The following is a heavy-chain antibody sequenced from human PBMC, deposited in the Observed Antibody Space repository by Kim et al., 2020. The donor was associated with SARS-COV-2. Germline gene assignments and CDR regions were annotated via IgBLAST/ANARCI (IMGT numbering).Heavy chain of an antibody. CDR1: GFTFSSYW. CDR3: AVPGLYYYYGMDV. CDR2: IKQDGSEK. D-gene: IGHD2-2*01. V-gene: IGHV3-7*03. J-gene: IGHJ6*02. Sequence: GGSLRLSCAASGFTFSSYWMSWVRQAPGKGLEWVANIKQDGSEKYYVDSVKGRFTISRDNAKNSLYLQMNSLRAEDTAVYYCAVPGLYYYYGMDVWGQGTTVTVSS.